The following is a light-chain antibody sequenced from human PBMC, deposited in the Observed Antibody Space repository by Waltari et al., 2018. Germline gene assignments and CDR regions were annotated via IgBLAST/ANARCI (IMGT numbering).Light chain of an antibody. CDR2: EDP. V-gene: IGLV3-10*01. CDR3: YSTDYTGNYWV. Sequence: SYELTQPPSVSVSPGHTARITCSGEALPNKYAYWYRQNSGQAQVLVIYEDPKRPSGSPERISCSNSGALATLTITGAQVEDEADYYCYSTDYTGNYWVFGGGTKLTVL. J-gene: IGLJ3*02. CDR1: ALPNKY.